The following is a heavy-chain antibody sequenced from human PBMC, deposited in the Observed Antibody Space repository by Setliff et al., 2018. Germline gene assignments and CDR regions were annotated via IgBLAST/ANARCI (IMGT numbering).Heavy chain of an antibody. D-gene: IGHD6-13*01. V-gene: IGHV3-30*14. J-gene: IGHJ4*02. Sequence: GGSLRLSCAASGFTFTNYIIHWVRQAPGKGLEWVAVMSLDETNKYYADSVKGRFTISRDNPKNSLSLQRNSLRAEDTAVYYCARGHSSSWYSFDYWGQGTLVTVSS. CDR1: GFTFTNYI. CDR2: MSLDETNK. CDR3: ARGHSSSWYSFDY.